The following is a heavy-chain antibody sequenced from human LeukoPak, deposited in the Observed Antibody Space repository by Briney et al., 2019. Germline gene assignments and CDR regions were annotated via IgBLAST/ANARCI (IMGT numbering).Heavy chain of an antibody. CDR3: AREGAGFPFDY. J-gene: IGHJ4*02. Sequence: SCKASGYTFTNYYMHWVRQAPGKGLEWVAVISYDGSNKYYADSVKGRFTISRDNSKNTLYLQMNSLRAEDTAVYYCAREGAGFPFDYWGQGTLVTVSS. CDR2: ISYDGSNK. D-gene: IGHD3-10*01. V-gene: IGHV3-30-3*01. CDR1: GYTFTNYY.